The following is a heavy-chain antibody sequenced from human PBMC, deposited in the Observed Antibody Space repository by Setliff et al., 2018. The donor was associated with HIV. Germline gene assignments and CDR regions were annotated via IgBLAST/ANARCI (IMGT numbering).Heavy chain of an antibody. D-gene: IGHD3-10*01. CDR2: ISNVYDNT. V-gene: IGHV3-48*03. CDR3: ARKRGADTLYYFDY. CDR1: GFIFSDYE. J-gene: IGHJ4*02. Sequence: GESPKISCAASGFIFSDYEMNWVRQAPGKGLEWVSFISNVYDNTFYADSVKGRFTISRDNAKNSLYLQMNSLRAEDTAVYYCARKRGADTLYYFDYWGQGTLVTVPQ.